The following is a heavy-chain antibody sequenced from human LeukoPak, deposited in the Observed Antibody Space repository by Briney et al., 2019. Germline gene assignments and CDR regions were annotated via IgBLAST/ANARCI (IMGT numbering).Heavy chain of an antibody. Sequence: PSETLSLTCTVSGGSISSYYWSWIRQPPGKGLEWIGYIYYSGSTNYNPSLKSRVTISVDTSKNHFSLKLSSVTAADTAVYYCARAFDFWSSYPLGYWGQGALVTVSS. CDR3: ARAFDFWSSYPLGY. D-gene: IGHD3-3*01. J-gene: IGHJ4*02. CDR2: IYYSGST. V-gene: IGHV4-59*01. CDR1: GGSISSYY.